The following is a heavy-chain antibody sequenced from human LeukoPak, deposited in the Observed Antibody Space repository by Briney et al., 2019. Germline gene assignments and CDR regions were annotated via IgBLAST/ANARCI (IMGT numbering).Heavy chain of an antibody. J-gene: IGHJ5*02. D-gene: IGHD6-19*01. CDR2: INPNSGGT. V-gene: IGHV1-2*02. CDR3: AREGIAVAGSRWFDP. CDR1: GYTFTGYY. Sequence: ASVKVSCKASGYTFTGYYMHWVRQAPGQGLEWMGWINPNSGGTNYAQKFQGRVTMTRDTSISTAYMELSRPRSDDTAVYYCAREGIAVAGSRWFDPWGQGTLVTVSS.